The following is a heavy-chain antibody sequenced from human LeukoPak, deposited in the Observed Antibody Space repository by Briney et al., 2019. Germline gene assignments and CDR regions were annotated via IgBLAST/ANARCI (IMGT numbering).Heavy chain of an antibody. V-gene: IGHV3-64D*06. CDR2: ISINGDKT. CDR3: IKDRIGTWSFDH. Sequence: GGSLRLSCSASGFTFSGHFMHWVRQAPGKGLEYVSSISINGDKTYYAESVKGRFTISRDNSKNTLYLQLSSLRVEDTVVYYCIKDRIGTWSFDHWGQGTLLTVSS. D-gene: IGHD1-26*01. CDR1: GFTFSGHF. J-gene: IGHJ4*02.